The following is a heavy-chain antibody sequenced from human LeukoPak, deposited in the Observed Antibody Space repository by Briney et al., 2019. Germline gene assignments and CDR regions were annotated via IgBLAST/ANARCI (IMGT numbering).Heavy chain of an antibody. J-gene: IGHJ4*02. Sequence: GGSLRLSCVASRFTFSNHYMSWVRQAPGKGLEWVSSISDDSNYIYYADSVEGRFTISRDNAKNSLYLQMNSLRAEDTAVYYCANHLACGSTSCPPFDYWGQGTLVTVSS. CDR1: RFTFSNHY. D-gene: IGHD2-2*01. CDR3: ANHLACGSTSCPPFDY. V-gene: IGHV3-21*01. CDR2: ISDDSNYI.